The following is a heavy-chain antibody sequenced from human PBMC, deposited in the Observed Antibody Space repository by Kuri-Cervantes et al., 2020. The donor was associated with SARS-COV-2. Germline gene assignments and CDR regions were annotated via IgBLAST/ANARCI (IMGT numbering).Heavy chain of an antibody. CDR3: ASVIVGATSSFDY. CDR1: GYTLTVLS. D-gene: IGHD1-26*01. V-gene: IGHV1-24*01. Sequence: ASVKVSCKVSGYTLTVLSMHWVRQAPGKGLEWMGGFDPQDGETIYAQKFQGRVTITADKSTSTAYMELSSLRSEDTAVYYCASVIVGATSSFDYWGQGTLVTVSS. CDR2: FDPQDGET. J-gene: IGHJ4*02.